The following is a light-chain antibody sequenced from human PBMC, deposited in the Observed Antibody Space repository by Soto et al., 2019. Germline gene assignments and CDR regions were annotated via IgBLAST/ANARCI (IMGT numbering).Light chain of an antibody. CDR3: QQYNSHSPWT. J-gene: IGKJ1*01. Sequence: EIVLTQSPGTLSLSPVERATLSCRAIQIVSNNYLAWYQQKPGQAPRLLIYGASNRATGIPDRFSGSGSGTEFTLTISSLQPDDFATYYCQQYNSHSPWTFGQGTKVDIK. CDR2: GAS. CDR1: QIVSNNY. V-gene: IGKV3-20*01.